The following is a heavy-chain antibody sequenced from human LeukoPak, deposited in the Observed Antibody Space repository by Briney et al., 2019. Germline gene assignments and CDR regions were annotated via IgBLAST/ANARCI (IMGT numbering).Heavy chain of an antibody. J-gene: IGHJ4*02. CDR3: ARDLRRDGFINFDS. V-gene: IGHV3-11*04. CDR2: ISSRGRSI. D-gene: IGHD5-24*01. CDR1: GGSFSGYY. Sequence: KPSETLSLTCAVYGGSFSGYYWSWIRQPPGKGLEWVSYISSRGRSIDYADSVKGRFTISRDNAENSLYLQMNSLSAEDTAVYYCARDLRRDGFINFDSWGQGTLVIVSS.